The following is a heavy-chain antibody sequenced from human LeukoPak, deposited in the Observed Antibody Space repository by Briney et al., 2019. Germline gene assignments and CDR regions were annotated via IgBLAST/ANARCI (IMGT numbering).Heavy chain of an antibody. J-gene: IGHJ4*02. CDR3: ARDKEQLVPDY. CDR2: IKQDGSEK. Sequence: GGSLRLSCAASGFTFSSYWMSWVHQAPGKGLEWVANIKQDGSEKYYVDSVKGRFTISRDNAKNSLYLQMSSLRAEDTAVYYCARDKEQLVPDYWGQGTLVTVSS. CDR1: GFTFSSYW. D-gene: IGHD6-6*01. V-gene: IGHV3-7*01.